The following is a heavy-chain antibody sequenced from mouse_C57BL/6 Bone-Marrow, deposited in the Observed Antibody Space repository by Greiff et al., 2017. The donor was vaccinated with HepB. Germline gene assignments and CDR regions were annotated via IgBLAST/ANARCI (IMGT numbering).Heavy chain of an antibody. D-gene: IGHD1-1*01. J-gene: IGHJ2*01. Sequence: QVQLQQPGAELVMPGASVKLSCKASGYTFTSYWMHWVKQRPGQGLEWIGEIDPSDSYTNYNQKFKGKSTLTVDKSSSTAYMQLSSLTSEDSAVYYCARSYYGSRRYFDYWGQVTTLTVSS. CDR1: GYTFTSYW. CDR3: ARSYYGSRRYFDY. CDR2: IDPSDSYT. V-gene: IGHV1-69*01.